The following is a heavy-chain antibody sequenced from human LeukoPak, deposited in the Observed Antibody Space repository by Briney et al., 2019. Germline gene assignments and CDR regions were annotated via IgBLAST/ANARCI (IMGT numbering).Heavy chain of an antibody. V-gene: IGHV3-30-3*01. J-gene: IGHJ3*02. CDR3: ARDFAHAFDI. CDR2: ISYDGSNK. CDR1: GFTFSSYA. Sequence: GGSLRLSCAASGFTFSSYAMHGVRQAPGKGLEWVAVISYDGSNKYYADSVKGRFTISRDNSRNTLYLQVNSLRAEDTAVYYCARDFAHAFDIWGQGTMVTVSS.